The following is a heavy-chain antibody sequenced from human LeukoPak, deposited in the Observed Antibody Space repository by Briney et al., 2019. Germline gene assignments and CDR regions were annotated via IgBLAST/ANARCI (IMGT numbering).Heavy chain of an antibody. Sequence: GEALKISCKGSGYSFTSYWISWVRQMPGKGLEWMGRIDPSDSYTNYSPSFQGHVTISADKSISTAYVQWSSLKASATAMYYCARLGIFTEYNWFDPWGQGTLVTVSS. J-gene: IGHJ5*02. CDR1: GYSFTSYW. D-gene: IGHD1-14*01. CDR2: IDPSDSYT. V-gene: IGHV5-10-1*01. CDR3: ARLGIFTEYNWFDP.